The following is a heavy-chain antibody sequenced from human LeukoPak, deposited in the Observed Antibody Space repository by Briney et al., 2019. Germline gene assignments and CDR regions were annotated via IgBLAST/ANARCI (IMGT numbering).Heavy chain of an antibody. Sequence: GGSLRLSCAASGFTFSSYSMNWVRQAPGKGLEWVSSISSSNSYIYYADSVKGRFTISRDNAKNSLYLQMNSLRAEDTAVYYCARDQPGYSSGWTGDYWGQGTLVTVSS. J-gene: IGHJ4*02. D-gene: IGHD6-19*01. CDR3: ARDQPGYSSGWTGDY. CDR2: ISSSNSYI. V-gene: IGHV3-21*01. CDR1: GFTFSSYS.